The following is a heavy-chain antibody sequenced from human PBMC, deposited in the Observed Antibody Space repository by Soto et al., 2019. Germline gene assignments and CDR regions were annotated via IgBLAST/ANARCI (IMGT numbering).Heavy chain of an antibody. CDR3: ARRAAAAYYYYGMDV. CDR1: GYSFTSYW. D-gene: IGHD6-13*01. J-gene: IGHJ6*02. Sequence: PGESLKISCKVSGYSFTSYWIGWVRQMPGKGLEWMGIIYPGDSDTRYSPSFQGQVTISADKSISTAYLQWSSLKASDTAMYYCARRAAAAYYYYGMDVWGQGTTVTVSS. CDR2: IYPGDSDT. V-gene: IGHV5-51*01.